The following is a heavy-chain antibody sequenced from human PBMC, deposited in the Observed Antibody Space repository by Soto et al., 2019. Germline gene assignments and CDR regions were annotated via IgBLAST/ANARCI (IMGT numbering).Heavy chain of an antibody. V-gene: IGHV1-2*04. CDR2: INPNSGGT. CDR1: GYTFTGYY. D-gene: IGHD5-18*01. CDR3: AIAVYSYGLYYGMDF. J-gene: IGHJ6*02. Sequence: ASVKVSCKASGYTFTGYYMHWVRQAPGQGLEWMGWINPNSGGTNYAQKFQGWVTMTRDTSISTAYMELSRLRSDDTAVYYCAIAVYSYGLYYGMDFWGQGTSFTVPS.